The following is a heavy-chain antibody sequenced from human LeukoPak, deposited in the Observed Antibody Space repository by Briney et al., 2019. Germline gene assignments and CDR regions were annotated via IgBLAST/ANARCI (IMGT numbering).Heavy chain of an antibody. J-gene: IGHJ5*02. CDR3: ARFYDFWSGYHNWFDP. V-gene: IGHV1-18*01. Sequence: GASVKVSCKASGYTFTSYGISWVRQAPGQGLEWMGWINVYNGNTIYAQKLQGRVTMTTDTSTSTAYMELRSLRSDDTAVYYCARFYDFWSGYHNWFDPWGQGTLVTVSS. CDR2: INVYNGNT. D-gene: IGHD3-3*01. CDR1: GYTFTSYG.